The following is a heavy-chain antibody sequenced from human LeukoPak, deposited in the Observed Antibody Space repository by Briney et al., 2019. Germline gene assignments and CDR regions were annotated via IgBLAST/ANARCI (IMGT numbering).Heavy chain of an antibody. CDR3: AKGGLARDFDY. CDR1: GFTFSTYT. D-gene: IGHD3/OR15-3a*01. V-gene: IGHV3-64D*06. Sequence: GSLRLSCSASGFTFSTYTMHWVRQAPGKGLEYVSAISSNGGSTYYADFEKGRFTISRDNSKNTLYLQMSSLRAEDTAVYYCAKGGLARDFDYWGQGTLVTVSS. CDR2: ISSNGGST. J-gene: IGHJ4*02.